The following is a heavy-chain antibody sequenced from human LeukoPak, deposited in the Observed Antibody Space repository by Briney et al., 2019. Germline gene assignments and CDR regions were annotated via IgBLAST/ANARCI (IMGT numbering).Heavy chain of an antibody. J-gene: IGHJ4*02. CDR3: ARGQRRPGGLWFGELPLLTFDY. CDR1: GGSISSSSYY. CDR2: IYYSGST. Sequence: PSETLSLTCTVSGGSISSSSYYWGWIRQPPGKGLEWIGSIYYSGSTYYSPSLKSRVAISVDTSKNQFSLKLSSVTAADTAVYYCARGQRRPGGLWFGELPLLTFDYWGQGTLVTVSS. V-gene: IGHV4-39*07. D-gene: IGHD3-10*01.